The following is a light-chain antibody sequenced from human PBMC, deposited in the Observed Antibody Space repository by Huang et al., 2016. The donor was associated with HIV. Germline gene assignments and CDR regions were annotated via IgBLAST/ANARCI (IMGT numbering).Light chain of an antibody. CDR1: QNVRSN. CDR2: DTS. CDR3: QQYDNWPPGLT. J-gene: IGKJ4*01. V-gene: IGKV3D-15*01. Sequence: EIVMTPSPATLSVSPGGGATLSCRASQNVRSNLAWYQQTPGQAPRLLIYDTSTRASGVPARFSGSGSGTEFTLTISGLQSEDFAVYYCQQYDNWPPGLTFGGGTKVEI.